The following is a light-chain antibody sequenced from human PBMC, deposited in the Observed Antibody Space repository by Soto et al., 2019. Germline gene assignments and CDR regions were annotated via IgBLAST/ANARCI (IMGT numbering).Light chain of an antibody. CDR1: EVGAHRF. V-gene: IGLV2-14*01. Sequence: QSALTQPASVSGSPGQSITISCTGTEVGAHRFVSWYHQVPGTAPKLLIYEVIKRPSGISPRFSGSKAGNTASLTISGLQADDEADYFCSTYTSASTSFGGGTKLTVL. CDR3: STYTSASTS. J-gene: IGLJ2*01. CDR2: EVI.